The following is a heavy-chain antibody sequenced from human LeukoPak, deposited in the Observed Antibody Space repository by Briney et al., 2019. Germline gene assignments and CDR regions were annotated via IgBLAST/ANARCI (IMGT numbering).Heavy chain of an antibody. Sequence: PSETLSLTCAVYGGSFSGYYWSWIRQPPGKGLEWIGEINHSGSTNYNPSLKSRVTISVDTSKNQFSLKLSSVTAADTAVYYCARTNYYGSGSYWWGRHPFDYWGQGTLVTVSS. CDR1: GGSFSGYY. D-gene: IGHD3-10*01. V-gene: IGHV4-34*01. J-gene: IGHJ4*02. CDR3: ARTNYYGSGSYWWGRHPFDY. CDR2: INHSGST.